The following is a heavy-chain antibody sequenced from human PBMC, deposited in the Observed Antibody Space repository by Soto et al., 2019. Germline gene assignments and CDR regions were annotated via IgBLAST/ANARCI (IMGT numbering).Heavy chain of an antibody. V-gene: IGHV1-58*01. CDR1: GFTFTSSA. CDR3: AYWTPRPAAYYYYYGMDV. CDR2: IVVGSGNA. Sequence: GASVKVSCKASGFTFTSSAVQWVRQARGQRLEWIGWIVVGSGNANYAQKFQERVTITTDKSTSTAYMELSSLRSEDTAVYYCAYWTPRPAAYYYYYGMDVWGQGTTVTVSS. D-gene: IGHD2-15*01. J-gene: IGHJ6*02.